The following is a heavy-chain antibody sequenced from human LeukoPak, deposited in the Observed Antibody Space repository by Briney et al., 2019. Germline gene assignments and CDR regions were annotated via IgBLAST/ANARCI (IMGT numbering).Heavy chain of an antibody. CDR3: ARQKAHYYYDSSGYHDY. V-gene: IGHV5-51*01. Sequence: GESLKISCKGSGYSFTSYWIGWVRQMPGKGLEWMGIIYPGDSDTRYSPSFQGQVTISADKPISTAYLQWSSLKASDTAMYYCARQKAHYYYDSSGYHDYWGQGTLVTVSS. CDR1: GYSFTSYW. J-gene: IGHJ4*02. CDR2: IYPGDSDT. D-gene: IGHD3-22*01.